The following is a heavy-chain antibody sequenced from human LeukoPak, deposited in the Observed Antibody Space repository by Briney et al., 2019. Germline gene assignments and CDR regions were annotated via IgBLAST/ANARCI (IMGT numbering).Heavy chain of an antibody. CDR1: GGSISSGGYY. Sequence: SETLSLTCTVFGGSISSGGYYWSWIRQHPGKGLEWIGYIYYSGSTYYNPSLKSRVTISVDTSKNQFSLKLSSVTAADTAVYYCARGSSSWLIDYWGQGTLVTVSS. CDR2: IYYSGST. J-gene: IGHJ4*02. V-gene: IGHV4-31*03. CDR3: ARGSSSWLIDY. D-gene: IGHD6-13*01.